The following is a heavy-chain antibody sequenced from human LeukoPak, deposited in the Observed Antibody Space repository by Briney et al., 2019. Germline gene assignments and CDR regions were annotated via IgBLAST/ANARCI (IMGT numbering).Heavy chain of an antibody. V-gene: IGHV3-53*01. CDR3: ARSLRVRGVPDYMDV. CDR1: GFTVSSNY. Sequence: GGSLRLSCAASGFTVSSNYMTWVRQAPGKGLEWVSVIYKNAITYYADTVKGRFTISRDNSKNMLYLQMNSLGAEDTAVYCCARSLRVRGVPDYMDVWGKGTTVTISS. J-gene: IGHJ6*03. D-gene: IGHD3-10*01. CDR2: IYKNAIT.